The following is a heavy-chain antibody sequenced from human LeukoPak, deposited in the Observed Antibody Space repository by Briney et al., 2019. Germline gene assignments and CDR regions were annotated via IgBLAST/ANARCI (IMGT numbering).Heavy chain of an antibody. CDR3: ARAEFRNYYDSSGYRGAYNWFDP. Sequence: PSETLSLTCTVSGGSISNYYWSWIRQPPGKVLEWIGYVYSSGSTTYNPSLKSRVTISVDTSKNQFSLKLSSVTAADTAVYYCARAEFRNYYDSSGYRGAYNWFDPWGQGTLVTVSS. D-gene: IGHD3-22*01. J-gene: IGHJ5*02. V-gene: IGHV4-59*01. CDR1: GGSISNYY. CDR2: VYSSGST.